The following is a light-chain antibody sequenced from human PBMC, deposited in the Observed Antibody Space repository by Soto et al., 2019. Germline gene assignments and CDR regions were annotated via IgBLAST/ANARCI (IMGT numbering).Light chain of an antibody. CDR3: QQYNSYSRT. CDR2: KAS. CDR1: QSISSW. Sequence: IQMTQSPFTLSGSVGDMFAIDCRASQSISSWLAWYQQKPGKAPKLLIYKASSLESGVPTRFSGSGSGTEFTLTISSLQPDDFATYYCQQYNSYSRTFGQGTKVDIK. V-gene: IGKV1-5*03. J-gene: IGKJ1*01.